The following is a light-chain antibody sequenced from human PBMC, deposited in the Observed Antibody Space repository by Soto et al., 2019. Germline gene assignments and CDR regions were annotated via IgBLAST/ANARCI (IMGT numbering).Light chain of an antibody. CDR2: GAS. V-gene: IGKV3-20*01. CDR3: HQYDSSPLT. J-gene: IGKJ4*01. CDR1: QSVSSSY. Sequence: EIVLTQSPGTLSLSPGERATLSCRASQSVSSSYLAWYQQKPGQAPRLLIYGASSRATGIPDRFSGSGSGTDFTLTISRLELDDFAVYYCHQYDSSPLTFGGGTKVEIK.